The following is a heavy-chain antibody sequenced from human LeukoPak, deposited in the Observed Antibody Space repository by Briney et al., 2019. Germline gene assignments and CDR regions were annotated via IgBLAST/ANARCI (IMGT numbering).Heavy chain of an antibody. D-gene: IGHD2-8*01. CDR3: ARAYGAFDI. CDR1: GFTFSSYT. CDR2: ISGSGTTI. V-gene: IGHV3-48*02. J-gene: IGHJ3*02. Sequence: GGSLRLSCAASGFTFSSYTMNWVRQAPGRGVEWLSYISGSGTTIYYADSVKCRFTISRDNAKNSLYLQMNSLRDEDTAVYYCARAYGAFDIWGQGTMVTVSS.